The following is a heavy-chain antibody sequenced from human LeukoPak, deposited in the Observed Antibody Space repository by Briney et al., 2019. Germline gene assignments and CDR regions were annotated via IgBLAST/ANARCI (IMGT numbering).Heavy chain of an antibody. V-gene: IGHV7-4-1*02. D-gene: IGHD6-13*01. CDR1: GYTLTNYP. J-gene: IGHJ3*02. Sequence: ASVKVSCEASGYTLTNYPMNWVRQAPGQGREWMGWINTNTGNPTYAQGFTGRFVFSLDTSVSTAYMQINSLKAEDTAVYYCARDPVGSHGAFDIWGQGTMVTVSS. CDR3: ARDPVGSHGAFDI. CDR2: INTNTGNP.